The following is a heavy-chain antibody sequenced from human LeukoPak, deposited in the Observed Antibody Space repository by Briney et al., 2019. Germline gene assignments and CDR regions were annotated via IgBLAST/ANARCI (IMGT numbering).Heavy chain of an antibody. CDR3: ARGSLYYYDSSGYSDY. Sequence: GGSLRLSCAASGFTFSSYAMHWVRQAPGKGLEWVAVISYDGSNKYYADSVKGRSTISRDNSKNTLYLQMNSLRAEDTAVYYCARGSLYYYDSSGYSDYWGQGTLVTVSS. CDR1: GFTFSSYA. CDR2: ISYDGSNK. V-gene: IGHV3-30*04. D-gene: IGHD3-22*01. J-gene: IGHJ4*02.